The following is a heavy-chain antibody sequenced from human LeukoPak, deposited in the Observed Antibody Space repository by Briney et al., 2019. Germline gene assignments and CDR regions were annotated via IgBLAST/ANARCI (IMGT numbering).Heavy chain of an antibody. V-gene: IGHV2-5*02. CDR2: SYWDDYN. CDR1: DYGGG. D-gene: IGHD3-22*01. J-gene: IGHJ4*02. CDR3: AHRLPGYFDPIIQFYGDYFDY. Sequence: SGPTLVHPHRPSRCPTPSLDYGGGGGWLRRGPGKALEVRALSYWDDYNRYSPSLRSRLTITKDTSKNQVVLTLTNVDPVDTPTYYCAHRLPGYFDPIIQFYGDYFDYWGLGSLVTVSS.